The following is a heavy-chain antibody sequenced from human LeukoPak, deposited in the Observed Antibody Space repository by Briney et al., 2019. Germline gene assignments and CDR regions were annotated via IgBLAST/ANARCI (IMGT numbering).Heavy chain of an antibody. V-gene: IGHV3-23*01. D-gene: IGHD3-3*01. CDR2: ISGSGGST. J-gene: IGHJ4*02. CDR1: GFTFSSYA. CDR3: ARDERLLSFLK. Sequence: GESLRLFCAAPGFTFSSYAMSWVREAPRKGPESASAISGSGGSTYYADSVKGRFTISRDNSKNTLYLQMNSLRAEDTAIYYCARDERLLSFLKWGQGALVTVSS.